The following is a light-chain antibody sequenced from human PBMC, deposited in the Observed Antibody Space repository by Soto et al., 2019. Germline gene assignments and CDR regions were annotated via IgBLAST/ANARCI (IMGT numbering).Light chain of an antibody. J-gene: IGKJ4*01. Sequence: DIQMTQSPSTLSASVGDRVTITCRASQSISSWMAWYQQKPGKAPNLLIYKASTLESGVPSRFSGSGSGTEFTLTISSLQPDDFATYYCHPYDSYPLTFGGGTNVELK. CDR2: KAS. CDR3: HPYDSYPLT. CDR1: QSISSW. V-gene: IGKV1-5*03.